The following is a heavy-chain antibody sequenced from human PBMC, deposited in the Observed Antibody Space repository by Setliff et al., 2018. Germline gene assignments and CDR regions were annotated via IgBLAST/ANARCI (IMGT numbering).Heavy chain of an antibody. CDR2: VYHSGGT. CDR1: GGSISSGSDY. V-gene: IGHV4-39*01. J-gene: IGHJ6*03. CDR3: ARHKSNGSGSYPSLYMDV. Sequence: PSETLSLTCTVSGGSISSGSDYWAWIRQPPGKGLEWLGTVYHSGGTYYNPSLKSRVTMSVDAPDNQFSVKLSSVTAADTAVYYCARHKSNGSGSYPSLYMDVWGKGIMVTVSS. D-gene: IGHD3-10*01.